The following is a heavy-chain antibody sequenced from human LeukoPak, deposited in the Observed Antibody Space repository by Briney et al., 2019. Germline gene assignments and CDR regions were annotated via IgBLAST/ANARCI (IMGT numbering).Heavy chain of an antibody. CDR1: GGSISSGGYY. J-gene: IGHJ4*02. CDR2: IYYSGST. D-gene: IGHD6-6*01. V-gene: IGHV4-31*03. CDR3: ARGRQYSSSAVDC. Sequence: SQTLSLTCTVSGGSISSGGYYWSWIRQHPGKGLEWIGYIYYSGSTYYNPSLKSRVTISVDTSKNQFSLKLSSVTAADTAVYYCARGRQYSSSAVDCWGQGTLVTVSS.